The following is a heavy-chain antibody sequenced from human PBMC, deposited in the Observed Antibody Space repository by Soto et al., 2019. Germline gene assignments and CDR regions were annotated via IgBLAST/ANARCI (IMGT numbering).Heavy chain of an antibody. J-gene: IGHJ4*02. D-gene: IGHD3-10*01. V-gene: IGHV3-23*01. Sequence: EVQLLESGGGLVQPGGSLRLSCAASGFTFSSYAMWWVRQAPGKGLECVSAISGGGETTYYADSVKGRFTISRDNSKNKLYLPMNSLRAEDTAVYYCSFNSGSGSYYFDYWGQGTLVTVSS. CDR3: SFNSGSGSYYFDY. CDR2: ISGGGETT. CDR1: GFTFSSYA.